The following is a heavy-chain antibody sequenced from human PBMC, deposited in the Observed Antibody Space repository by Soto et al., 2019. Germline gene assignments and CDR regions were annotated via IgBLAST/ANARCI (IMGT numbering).Heavy chain of an antibody. CDR3: ARDRGVQLERRHYYYYGMDV. CDR1: GGTFSSYT. Sequence: QVQLVQSGAEVKKPGSSVKVSCKASGGTFSSYTISWVRQAPGQGLEWMGRIIPILGIANYAQKFQGRVTITAVKSTSTAYMELSSLRSEDTAVYFCARDRGVQLERRHYYYYGMDVWGHGTTVTVSS. J-gene: IGHJ6*02. CDR2: IIPILGIA. V-gene: IGHV1-69*08. D-gene: IGHD1-1*01.